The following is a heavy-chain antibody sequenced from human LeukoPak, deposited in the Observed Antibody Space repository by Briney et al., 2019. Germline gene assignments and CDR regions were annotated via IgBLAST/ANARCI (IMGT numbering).Heavy chain of an antibody. J-gene: IGHJ5*02. CDR1: GGSISSSSYY. CDR2: IYYSGST. Sequence: SETLSLTCTVSGGSISSSSYYWGWIRQPPGKGLEWIGSIYYSGSTYYNPSLKSRVTISVDTSKNQFSLKLSSVTAADTAVYYCAREVLWFGGSEWFDPWGQGTLVTVSS. V-gene: IGHV4-39*07. D-gene: IGHD3-10*01. CDR3: AREVLWFGGSEWFDP.